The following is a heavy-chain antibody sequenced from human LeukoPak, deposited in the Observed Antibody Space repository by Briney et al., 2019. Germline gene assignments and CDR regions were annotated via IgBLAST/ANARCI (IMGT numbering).Heavy chain of an antibody. CDR2: IKQDGSEK. D-gene: IGHD5-18*01. Sequence: GGSLRLSCAASGFTFSSYAMHWVRQAPGKGLEWVANIKQDGSEKYYVDSVKGRFTISRDNAKNSLYLQMNSLRAEDTAVYYCARGSGYSYGYNWFDPWGQGTLVTVSS. CDR1: GFTFSSYA. V-gene: IGHV3-7*01. CDR3: ARGSGYSYGYNWFDP. J-gene: IGHJ5*02.